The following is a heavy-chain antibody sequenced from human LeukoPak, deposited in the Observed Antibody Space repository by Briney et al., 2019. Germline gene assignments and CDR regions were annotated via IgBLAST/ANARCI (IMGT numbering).Heavy chain of an antibody. Sequence: SETLSLTCSVPGGSISSYYWSWIRQPPGKGLEWIGCIYYSGSTNYSPSLKSRVTISIDTSKKQLSLNLNSVTAADTAVYYCARDRRESTKPNDAFDIWGQGTLVTVSS. CDR3: ARDRRESTKPNDAFDI. CDR1: GGSISSYY. D-gene: IGHD1-1*01. CDR2: IYYSGST. V-gene: IGHV4-59*01. J-gene: IGHJ3*02.